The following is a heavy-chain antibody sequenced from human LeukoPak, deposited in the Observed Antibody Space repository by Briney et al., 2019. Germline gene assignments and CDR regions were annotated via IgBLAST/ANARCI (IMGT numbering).Heavy chain of an antibody. Sequence: SETLSLTCTVSGGSISSYYRSWIRQPPGKGLEWIGYIYYSGSTNYNPSLKSRVTISVDTSKNQFSLKLSSVTAADTAVYYCARVSVETYDILTGYYFRGWFDPWGQGTLVTVSS. CDR3: ARVSVETYDILTGYYFRGWFDP. V-gene: IGHV4-59*01. D-gene: IGHD3-9*01. J-gene: IGHJ5*02. CDR2: IYYSGST. CDR1: GGSISSYY.